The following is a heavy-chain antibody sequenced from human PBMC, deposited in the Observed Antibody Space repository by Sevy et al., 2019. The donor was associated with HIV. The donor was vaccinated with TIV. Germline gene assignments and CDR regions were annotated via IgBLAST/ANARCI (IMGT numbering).Heavy chain of an antibody. J-gene: IGHJ4*02. CDR3: ARHGGQWLNNFDY. CDR1: GDSISSSSYY. CDR2: IFYSGST. Sequence: SETLSITCTVSGDSISSSSYYWGWIHQPPGKGLEWIGTIFYSGSTYYNPSLQSRVTISVDTSKNQFSLKLSSVTAADTSVYYCARHGGQWLNNFDYWGQGTLVTVSS. D-gene: IGHD6-19*01. V-gene: IGHV4-39*01.